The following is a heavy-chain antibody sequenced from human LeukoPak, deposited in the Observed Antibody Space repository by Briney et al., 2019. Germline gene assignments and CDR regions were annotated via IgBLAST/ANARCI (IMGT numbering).Heavy chain of an antibody. CDR3: ARDGQWLLYPTFDY. V-gene: IGHV7-4-1*02. D-gene: IGHD3-3*01. Sequence: ASVKVSCKAFGYTFTNYAMNWVRQAPGQGLEWMGWIHPSTGNPTYAQGFTGRFVFSLDTSVSTTYLQISSLKAEDTAVYYCARDGQWLLYPTFDYWGQGTLVTVSS. CDR2: IHPSTGNP. CDR1: GYTFTNYA. J-gene: IGHJ4*02.